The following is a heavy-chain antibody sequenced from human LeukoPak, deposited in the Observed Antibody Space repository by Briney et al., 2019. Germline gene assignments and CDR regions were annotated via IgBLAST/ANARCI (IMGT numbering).Heavy chain of an antibody. CDR3: AKDGTYDILTGYYMYYFDY. CDR2: ISGSGGST. CDR1: GFTFSSYA. J-gene: IGHJ4*02. V-gene: IGHV3-23*01. D-gene: IGHD3-9*01. Sequence: GGSLRLSCAASGFTFSSYAMSWVRQAPGKGLEWVSAISGSGGSTYYADSVRGRFTISRDNSKNTLYLQMNSLRAEDTAVYYCAKDGTYDILTGYYMYYFDYWGQGTLVTVSS.